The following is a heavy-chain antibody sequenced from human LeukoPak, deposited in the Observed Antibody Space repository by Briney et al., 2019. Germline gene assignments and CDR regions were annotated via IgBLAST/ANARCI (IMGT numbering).Heavy chain of an antibody. J-gene: IGHJ4*02. CDR3: ARDMGGIADY. CDR1: GGTFSSYA. Sequence: ASVKVSCKASGGTFSSYAISWVRQAPGQGLEWMGRIIPILGIANYAQKFQGRVTITADKYTSTAYMELSSLRSEDTAVYYCARDMGGIADYWGQGTLVTVSS. D-gene: IGHD6-13*01. CDR2: IIPILGIA. V-gene: IGHV1-69*04.